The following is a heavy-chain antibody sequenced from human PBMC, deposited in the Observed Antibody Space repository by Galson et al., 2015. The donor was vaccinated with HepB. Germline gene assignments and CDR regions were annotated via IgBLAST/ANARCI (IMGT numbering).Heavy chain of an antibody. CDR1: GFSFSGYV. J-gene: IGHJ4*02. CDR3: ARDRHVVATTAPGH. CDR2: ISHDGINK. D-gene: IGHD2-21*02. V-gene: IGHV3-30-3*01. Sequence: SLRLSCAASGFSFSGYVMYWVRLTPGRGLECVAIISHDGINKYYAASVKGRFTISRDKSNNTVYLQMNSLRSEDTGVYYCARDRHVVATTAPGHWGLGTLVIGSS.